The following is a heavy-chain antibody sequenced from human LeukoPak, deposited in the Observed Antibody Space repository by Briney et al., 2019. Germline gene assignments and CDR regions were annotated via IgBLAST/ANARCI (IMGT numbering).Heavy chain of an antibody. CDR1: GGTFSSYA. J-gene: IGHJ4*02. CDR3: AKYYYDSSGYAGFDY. Sequence: SVKVSCKASGGTFSSYAISWVRQAPGQGLEWMGGIIPIFGTANYAQKFQGRVTITADESTCTAYMELSSLRSEDTAVYYCAKYYYDSSGYAGFDYWGQGTLVTVSS. V-gene: IGHV1-69*13. D-gene: IGHD3-22*01. CDR2: IIPIFGTA.